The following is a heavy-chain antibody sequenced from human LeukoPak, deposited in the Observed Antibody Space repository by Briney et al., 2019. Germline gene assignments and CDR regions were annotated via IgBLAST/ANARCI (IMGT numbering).Heavy chain of an antibody. V-gene: IGHV4-59*06. CDR2: IYYSGST. J-gene: IGHJ4*02. CDR3: ARGEGPRYFDY. Sequence: SETLSLTCTVSGGSISSYYWSWIRQPPGKGLEWIGYIYYSGSTYYNPSLKSRVTISVDTSKNQFSLKLSSVTAADTAVYYCARGEGPRYFDYWGQGTLVTVSS. CDR1: GGSISSYY. D-gene: IGHD3-10*01.